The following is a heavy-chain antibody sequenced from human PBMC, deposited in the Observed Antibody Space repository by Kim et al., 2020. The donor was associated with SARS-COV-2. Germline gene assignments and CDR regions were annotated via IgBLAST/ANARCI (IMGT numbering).Heavy chain of an antibody. CDR1: GFTFSSYS. Sequence: GGSLRLSCAASGFTFSSYSMNWVHQAPGKGLEWVSSISSSSSYIYYADSVKGRFTISRDNAKNSLYLQMNSLRAEDTAVYYCARDSRGIAAAASGDYWGQGTLVTVSS. J-gene: IGHJ4*02. V-gene: IGHV3-21*01. CDR3: ARDSRGIAAAASGDY. CDR2: ISSSSSYI. D-gene: IGHD6-13*01.